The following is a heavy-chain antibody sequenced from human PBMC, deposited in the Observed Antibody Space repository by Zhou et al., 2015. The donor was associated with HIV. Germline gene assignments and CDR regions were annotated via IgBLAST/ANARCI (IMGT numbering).Heavy chain of an antibody. CDR1: GYTFTSYA. V-gene: IGHV7-4-1*02. CDR3: ATTWGGYAQYSGYDPPVSDAFDI. D-gene: IGHD5-12*01. Sequence: QVQLVQSGSELKKPGASVKVSCKASGYTFTSYAMNWVRQAPGQGLEWMGWINTNTGNPTYAQGFTGRFVFSLDTSVSTAYLQISSLKAEDTAVYYCATTWGGYAQYSGYDPPVSDAFDIWGQGTMVTVSS. CDR2: INTNTGNP. J-gene: IGHJ3*02.